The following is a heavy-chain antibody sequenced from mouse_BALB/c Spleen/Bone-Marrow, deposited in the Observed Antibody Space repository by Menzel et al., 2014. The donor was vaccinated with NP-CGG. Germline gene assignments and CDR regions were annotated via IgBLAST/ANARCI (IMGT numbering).Heavy chain of an antibody. CDR3: ARRDYGIRGNYYAMDY. D-gene: IGHD1-2*01. J-gene: IGHJ4*01. Sequence: QVQLQQSGAELARPGASVKLSCKASGYTSTSYWMQWVKQRPEQGLEWIGAIYPGDGDTRYTQKFKGKATLTADKSSSPAYMQLSSLASEDSAVYYCARRDYGIRGNYYAMDYWGQGTSVTVSS. CDR1: GYTSTSYW. V-gene: IGHV1-87*01. CDR2: IYPGDGDT.